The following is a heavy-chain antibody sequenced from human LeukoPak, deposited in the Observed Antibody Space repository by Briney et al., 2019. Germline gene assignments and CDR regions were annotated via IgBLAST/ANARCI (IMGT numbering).Heavy chain of an antibody. CDR3: ARGSSGYYYKADY. J-gene: IGHJ4*02. D-gene: IGHD3-22*01. V-gene: IGHV4-34*01. Sequence: PSETLSLTCAVYGGSFSGYCWSGIRQPPGKGLEWIGENNHSGSTNYNPSLKSRVTISVDTSKNQFSLQLSSVPAADTAVYYCARGSSGYYYKADYWGQGTLVTVSS. CDR1: GGSFSGYC. CDR2: NNHSGST.